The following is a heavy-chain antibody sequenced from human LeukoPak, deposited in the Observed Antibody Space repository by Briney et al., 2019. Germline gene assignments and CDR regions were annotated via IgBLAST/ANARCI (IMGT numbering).Heavy chain of an antibody. CDR3: ARVVGGWCDGLGGPYGMDV. CDR1: GYTSTSYA. V-gene: IGHV7-4-1*02. J-gene: IGHJ6*02. Sequence: ASVKVSCKASGYTSTSYAMNWVRQAPGQGLEWMGWINTNTGNPTYAQGFTGRFVFSLDTSVSTAYLQISSLKAEDTAVYYCARVVGGWCDGLGGPYGMDVWGQGTTVTVSS. D-gene: IGHD6-19*01. CDR2: INTNTGNP.